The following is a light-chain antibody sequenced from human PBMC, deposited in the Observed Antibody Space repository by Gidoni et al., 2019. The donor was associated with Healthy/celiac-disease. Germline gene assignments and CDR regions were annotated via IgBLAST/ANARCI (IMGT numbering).Light chain of an antibody. J-gene: IGKJ3*01. Sequence: DIQMTQSPSSLSASVGDRVTITCRASPRISSYLNWYQQKPGKAPQLLIYAASSLQSGVPSRFSGSGSGTAFTLTISSLQPEDFATYYCQQSYSTPFTFGPGTKVDIK. CDR2: AAS. CDR3: QQSYSTPFT. V-gene: IGKV1-39*01. CDR1: PRISSY.